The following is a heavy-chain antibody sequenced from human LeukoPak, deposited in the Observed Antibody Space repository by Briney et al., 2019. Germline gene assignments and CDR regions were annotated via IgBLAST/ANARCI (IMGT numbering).Heavy chain of an antibody. CDR3: AMNTILGVVIQDSVAGPAFDY. Sequence: SETLSLTCAVYGGSFSGYYWSWIRQPPGKGLEWIGEINHSGSTNYNPSLKSRVTISVDTSKNQFSLKLSSVTAADTAVYYCAMNTILGVVIQDSVAGPAFDYWGQGTLVTVSS. V-gene: IGHV4-34*01. CDR1: GGSFSGYY. CDR2: INHSGST. D-gene: IGHD3-3*01. J-gene: IGHJ4*02.